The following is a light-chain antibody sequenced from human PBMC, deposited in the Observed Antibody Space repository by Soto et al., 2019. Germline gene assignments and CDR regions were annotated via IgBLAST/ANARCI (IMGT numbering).Light chain of an antibody. CDR2: TAS. CDR3: QQYNSFPIT. J-gene: IGKJ4*01. Sequence: DIQMTQSPSSVTASVGDRVTITCRASQDINTWLAWYQQKPGKAPNLLIYTASNRQSGIPARFSGSGSGTQFALTISSLQSEDSAVYYCQQYNSFPITFGGGTKLEIK. V-gene: IGKV1-12*01. CDR1: QDINTW.